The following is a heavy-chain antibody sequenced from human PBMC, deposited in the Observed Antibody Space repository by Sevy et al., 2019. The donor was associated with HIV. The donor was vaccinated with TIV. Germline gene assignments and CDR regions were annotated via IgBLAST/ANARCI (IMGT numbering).Heavy chain of an antibody. CDR3: TRGGPNQQQLDYFDY. CDR2: IYYSGST. D-gene: IGHD6-13*01. Sequence: SETLSLTCTVSRGSISTYYWTWIRQPPGKGLEWIGYIYYSGSTDYNPSLKSRVTMSIDTSKNQFSLKLSSVTAADTAVDYGTRGGPNQQQLDYFDYWGQGTLVTVSS. J-gene: IGHJ4*02. V-gene: IGHV4-59*01. CDR1: RGSISTYY.